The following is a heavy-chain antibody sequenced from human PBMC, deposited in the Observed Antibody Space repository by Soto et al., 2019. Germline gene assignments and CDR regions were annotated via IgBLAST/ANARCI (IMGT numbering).Heavy chain of an antibody. J-gene: IGHJ4*02. Sequence: EVQLLESGGGLVQPGGSLRLSCAASGFTFSNYAVTWVRQAPGKGLEWVSTISGSGGSTYYADSVKGRFTISRDNSKNTPEPPMNRLRARDPGRNYLAKDPGRRWDGIDHWGQGTLGTLPS. D-gene: IGHD1-26*01. V-gene: IGHV3-23*01. CDR3: AKDPGRRWDGIDH. CDR2: ISGSGGST. CDR1: GFTFSNYA.